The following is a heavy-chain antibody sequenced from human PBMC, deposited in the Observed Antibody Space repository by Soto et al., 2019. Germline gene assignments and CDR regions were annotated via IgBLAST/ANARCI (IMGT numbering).Heavy chain of an antibody. V-gene: IGHV3-11*01. CDR1: GFTFSDYY. D-gene: IGHD2-15*01. CDR3: ARDYLEDCSGGSCAEYFQH. CDR2: ISSSGSTI. J-gene: IGHJ1*01. Sequence: QVQLVESGGGLVKPGGSLRLSCAASGFTFSDYYMSWIRQAPGKGRGGVSYISSSGSTIYYADSVKGRFTISRDNAKNSLYLQMNSLRAEDTAVYYCARDYLEDCSGGSCAEYFQHWGQGTLVTVSS.